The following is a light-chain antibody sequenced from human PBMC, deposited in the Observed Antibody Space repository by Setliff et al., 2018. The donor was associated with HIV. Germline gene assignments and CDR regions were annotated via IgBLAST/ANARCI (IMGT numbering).Light chain of an antibody. CDR3: SSHTDTNTLV. J-gene: IGLJ3*02. CDR2: EVR. Sequence: ALAQPASVSGSPGQSITISCTGTSADLGDYNSVSWYQQNPGKAPKLMIYEVRNRPSGVSNRFSGSKSGNTASLTISGLQAEDEADYYCSSHTDTNTLVFGGGTK. CDR1: SADLGDYNS. V-gene: IGLV2-14*01.